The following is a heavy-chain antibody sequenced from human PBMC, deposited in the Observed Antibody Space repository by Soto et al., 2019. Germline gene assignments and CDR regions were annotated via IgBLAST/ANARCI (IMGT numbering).Heavy chain of an antibody. CDR2: VYYSGST. V-gene: IGHV4-59*01. CDR3: ARGYYDSRGQSNTFDI. CDR1: GVSITSSY. D-gene: IGHD3-22*01. Sequence: KTSETLSLTCTVSGVSITSSYWSWIRQSSGKGLEWIGYVYYSGSTNYNPSLKSRVTISIDTSKNQFSLKLRSVTAADTAVYYCARGYYDSRGQSNTFDIWGQGTMVTVS. J-gene: IGHJ3*02.